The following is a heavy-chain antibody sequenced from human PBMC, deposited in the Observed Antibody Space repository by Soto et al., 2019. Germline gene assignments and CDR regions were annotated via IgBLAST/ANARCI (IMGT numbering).Heavy chain of an antibody. CDR2: IYWDDDK. CDR3: AHRPSPVAYSSSSAGRYYSDY. V-gene: IGHV2-5*02. J-gene: IGHJ4*02. CDR1: GFSLSTTGVG. Sequence: QITLKESGPTLVKPTQTLTLTCTFSGFSLSTTGVGVGWIRQPPGKALEWLALIYWDDDKRYSPSLKSRLTITKDTSKNQVILTITNIDPVDTATYYRAHRPSPVAYSSSSAGRYYSDYWGQGTLVTVSS. D-gene: IGHD6-6*01.